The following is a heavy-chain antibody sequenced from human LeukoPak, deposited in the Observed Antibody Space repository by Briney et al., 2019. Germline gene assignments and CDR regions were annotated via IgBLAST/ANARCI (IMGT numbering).Heavy chain of an antibody. J-gene: IGHJ3*02. D-gene: IGHD1-26*01. V-gene: IGHV3-48*01. CDR2: ISFSSSTI. CDR1: GFTFSSYS. Sequence: GGSLRLSCAASGFTFSSYSMNWVRQAPGKGLQWVSYISFSSSTIYYADSVKGRFTISRDNAKNSLYLQMSSLRAEDTAVYYCARDDSGSSVAFDIWGQGTLVTVSS. CDR3: ARDDSGSSVAFDI.